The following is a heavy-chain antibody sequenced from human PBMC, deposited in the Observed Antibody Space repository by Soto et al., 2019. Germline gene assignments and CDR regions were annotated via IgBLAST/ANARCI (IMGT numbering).Heavy chain of an antibody. CDR1: GYSFTSYW. Sequence: PGESLKISCKGSGYSFTSYWISWVRQMPGKGLEWMGRIDPSDSYTNYSPSFQGPVTISAGQSISTAYLQWVSLKASDTAMYYCARRGAAAGPRGQYFDYWGQGTLVTVSS. D-gene: IGHD6-13*01. V-gene: IGHV5-10-1*01. J-gene: IGHJ4*02. CDR2: IDPSDSYT. CDR3: ARRGAAAGPRGQYFDY.